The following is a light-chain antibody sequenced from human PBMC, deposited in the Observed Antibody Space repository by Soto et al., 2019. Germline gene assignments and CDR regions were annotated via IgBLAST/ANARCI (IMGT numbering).Light chain of an antibody. CDR2: EVS. CDR3: CSYTSSSWV. J-gene: IGLJ3*02. CDR1: SSDVGGYNY. Sequence: QSALTQPASVSGSPGQSITISCTGTSSDVGGYNYVSWYQQHPGKAPKLMIYEVSNRPSGVSNRFSGSKSGNTASLTISGLQAEDEADYYCCSYTSSSWVFGGGTKLTVL. V-gene: IGLV2-14*01.